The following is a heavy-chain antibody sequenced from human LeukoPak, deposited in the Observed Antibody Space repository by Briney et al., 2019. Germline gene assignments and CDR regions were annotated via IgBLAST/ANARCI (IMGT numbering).Heavy chain of an antibody. D-gene: IGHD4-4*01. CDR2: IYYSGST. CDR1: GGSISSYY. CDR3: ARAGTTSAPTPYNWFDP. V-gene: IGHV4-59*08. Sequence: PSETLSLTCTVSGGSISSYYWSWLRQPPGKGLEWIGYIYYSGSTNYNPSYKSRVTISVDTSKNQFSLKLRSVTAADTAVYYCARAGTTSAPTPYNWFDPWGQGILVTVSS. J-gene: IGHJ5*02.